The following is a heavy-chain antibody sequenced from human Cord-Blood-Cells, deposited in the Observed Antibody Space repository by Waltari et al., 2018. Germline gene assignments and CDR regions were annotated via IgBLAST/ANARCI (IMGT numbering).Heavy chain of an antibody. J-gene: IGHJ6*02. V-gene: IGHV1-8*01. CDR1: GYTFTSYD. Sequence: QVQLVQSGAEVKKPGASVKVSCKASGYTFTSYDINWVRQATGQGLEWMGWMNPNSGNTGYAQKFQGRVTMTRNTSISTAYMGLSSLRSEDTAVYYCARGLQGYGSSGYYYYGMDVWGQGTTVTVSS. CDR3: ARGLQGYGSSGYYYYGMDV. CDR2: MNPNSGNT. D-gene: IGHD3-22*01.